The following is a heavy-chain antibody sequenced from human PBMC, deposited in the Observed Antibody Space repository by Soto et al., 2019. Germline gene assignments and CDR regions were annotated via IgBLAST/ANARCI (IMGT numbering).Heavy chain of an antibody. CDR1: GGSISRAGYS. J-gene: IGHJ4*02. D-gene: IGHD2-21*02. Sequence: QLQLQESGSRLVKPSQTLSLTCAVSGGSISRAGYSWSWIRQSPGKGLEWIGYIYNSGSTFYNPSLKSRLTISVDRSKNQLSLQLNSVTAADTAVYYCASSRVVTTYFDYWGQGTLVTGSS. CDR2: IYNSGST. CDR3: ASSRVVTTYFDY. V-gene: IGHV4-30-2*06.